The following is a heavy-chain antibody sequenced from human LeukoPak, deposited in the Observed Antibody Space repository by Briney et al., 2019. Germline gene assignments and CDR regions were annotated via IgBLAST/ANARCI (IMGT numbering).Heavy chain of an antibody. Sequence: GRSLRLSCAASGFTFSSYAMHWVRQAPGKGLEWVAVISYDGSNKYYADSVKGRFTISRDNFKNTLYLQMNSLRAEDTAVYYCARGREPVPREDFDWLVDYYYYYGMDVWGQGTTVTVSS. J-gene: IGHJ6*02. CDR3: ARGREPVPREDFDWLVDYYYYYGMDV. D-gene: IGHD3-9*01. V-gene: IGHV3-30*04. CDR2: ISYDGSNK. CDR1: GFTFSSYA.